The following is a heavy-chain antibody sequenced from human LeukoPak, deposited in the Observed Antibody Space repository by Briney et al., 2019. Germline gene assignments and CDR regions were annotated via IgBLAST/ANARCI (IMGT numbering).Heavy chain of an antibody. CDR3: AKSRGGIVAAIDY. J-gene: IGHJ4*02. D-gene: IGHD5-12*01. Sequence: GGSLRLSCAASGFTFSSYAMSWVRQAPGKGLEWVSAISGSDGSTNNADSVRGRFTISRDNSKNTLFLQMNGLRAEDTAVYYCAKSRGGIVAAIDYWGQGTLVTVSS. V-gene: IGHV3-23*01. CDR2: ISGSDGST. CDR1: GFTFSSYA.